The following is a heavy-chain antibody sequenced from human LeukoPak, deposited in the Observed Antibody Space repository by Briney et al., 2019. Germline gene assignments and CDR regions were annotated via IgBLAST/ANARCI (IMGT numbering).Heavy chain of an antibody. D-gene: IGHD6-13*01. CDR2: IYYSGST. V-gene: IGHV4-59*01. J-gene: IGHJ4*02. CDR3: ATLGYSSSWYYYFDY. Sequence: PSETLSLTCTVSGGSISSYYWSWIRQPPGKGLEWIGYIYYSGSTNYNPSLKSRVTISVDTSKNQFSLKLSSVTAADTAVYYCATLGYSSSWYYYFDYWGQGTLVTVSS. CDR1: GGSISSYY.